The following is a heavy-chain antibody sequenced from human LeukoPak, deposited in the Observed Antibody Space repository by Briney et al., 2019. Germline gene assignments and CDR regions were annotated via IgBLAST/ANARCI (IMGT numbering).Heavy chain of an antibody. CDR2: IQTSGRV. V-gene: IGHV4-61*02. D-gene: IGHD4-17*01. CDR3: ARDRGNGDYGDYFDS. CDR1: GGSVTSGPNY. Sequence: MASETLSLTCSVSGGSVTSGPNYWNWTRRPAGKGLEWIGRIQTSGRVNYNPSLKSRVTVYLDTPKNLVSLQLTSVTAADTAVYYCARDRGNGDYGDYFDSWGQGTQVTVSS. J-gene: IGHJ4*02.